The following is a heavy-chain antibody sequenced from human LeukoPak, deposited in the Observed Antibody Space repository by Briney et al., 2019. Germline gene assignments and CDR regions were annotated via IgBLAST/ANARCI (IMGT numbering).Heavy chain of an antibody. CDR2: ISGSGTTI. J-gene: IGHJ4*02. Sequence: GGSLRLSCAASGFTFRDSYMSWIRQAPGKGLEWVSYISGSGTTIYSADSVKGRFTISRDNAKNSMDLQMNSLRAEDTAVYYCARGRNNFRYWGQGTLVTVSS. CDR3: ARGRNNFRY. D-gene: IGHD1-20*01. CDR1: GFTFRDSY. V-gene: IGHV3-11*04.